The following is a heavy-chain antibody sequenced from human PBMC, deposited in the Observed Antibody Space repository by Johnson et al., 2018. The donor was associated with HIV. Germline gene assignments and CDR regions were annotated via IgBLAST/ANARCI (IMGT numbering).Heavy chain of an antibody. J-gene: IGHJ3*02. CDR2: ISGSGGST. Sequence: VQLVESGGGLVQPGGSPRLSCAAPGFTFSSYAMSWVRQAPGKGLEWVSAISGSGGSTYYADSVKGRFTISRDNSKNTFYLQMNSLRVEDTAVYYCAKVGTGYTSSSVGAFDIWGQGTMVTVSS. CDR1: GFTFSSYA. D-gene: IGHD6-19*01. V-gene: IGHV3-23*04. CDR3: AKVGTGYTSSSVGAFDI.